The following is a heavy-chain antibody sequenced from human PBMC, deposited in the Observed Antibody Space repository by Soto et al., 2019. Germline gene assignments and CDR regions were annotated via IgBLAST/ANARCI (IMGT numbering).Heavy chain of an antibody. CDR3: ARLRDIGGRYFAY. V-gene: IGHV4-39*01. J-gene: IGHJ4*02. D-gene: IGHD2-15*01. CDR1: GGSINSNNYY. Sequence: QLQLQESGPGLVKPSETLSLTCTVSGGSINSNNYYWGWIRQPPGKGLEWIGTISYSGSTYYNPSLTNRGXXSXDXXKNQFALKLSSVTAADTAVYFCARLRDIGGRYFAYWGQGTLVTVSS. CDR2: ISYSGST.